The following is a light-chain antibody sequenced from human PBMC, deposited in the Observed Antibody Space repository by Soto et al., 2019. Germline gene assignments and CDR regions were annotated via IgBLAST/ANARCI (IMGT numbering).Light chain of an antibody. J-gene: IGLJ3*02. CDR1: SSNIGAGYD. V-gene: IGLV1-40*01. CDR2: GNS. Sequence: VVTQPPSVSGAPGQRVTISCTGSSSNIGAGYDVHWYQQLPGTAPKLLIYGNSNRPSGVPDRFSGSKSGTSASLAITGLQAEDEADYYCQSYDSSLRVFGGGTKLTVL. CDR3: QSYDSSLRV.